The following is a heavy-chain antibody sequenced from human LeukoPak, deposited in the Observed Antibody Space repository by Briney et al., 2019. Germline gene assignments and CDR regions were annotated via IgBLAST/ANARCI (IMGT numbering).Heavy chain of an antibody. CDR1: GYY. D-gene: IGHD6-19*01. V-gene: IGHV1-46*01. CDR3: ARGGRQQWLDGGGFDY. J-gene: IGHJ4*02. CDR2: INPSGGST. Sequence: ASVKVSCKASGYYMHWVRQAPGQGLEWMGTINPSGGSTSYAQKFQDRVTMTRDTSTSTVYMELSSLRSEDTAVYYCARGGRQQWLDGGGFDYWGQGTLVTVSS.